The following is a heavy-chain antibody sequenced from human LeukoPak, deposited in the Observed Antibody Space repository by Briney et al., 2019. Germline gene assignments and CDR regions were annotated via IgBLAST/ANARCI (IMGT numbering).Heavy chain of an antibody. CDR2: TYYRSKWYN. J-gene: IGHJ2*01. CDR1: GDSVSSNSDA. D-gene: IGHD6-13*01. CDR3: ARDLPMYSSSWYVGSYWYFDL. Sequence: SQTLSLTCAISGDSVSSNSDAWNWIRQSPSRGLEWLGRTYYRSKWYNDYAISVKSRISINPDTSKNQFSLQLNSVTPEDTAVYYCARDLPMYSSSWYVGSYWYFDLWGRGNLVTVSS. V-gene: IGHV6-1*01.